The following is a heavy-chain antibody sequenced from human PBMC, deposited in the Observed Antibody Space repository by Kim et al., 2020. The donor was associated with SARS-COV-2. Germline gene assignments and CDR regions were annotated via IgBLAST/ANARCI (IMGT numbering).Heavy chain of an antibody. CDR3: ARDSRQWLVPWYYGMDV. V-gene: IGHV3-7*01. CDR1: GFTFSSYW. D-gene: IGHD6-19*01. J-gene: IGHJ6*02. Sequence: GGSLRLSCAASGFTFSSYWMSWVRQAPGKGLEWVANIKQDGSEKYYVDSVKGRFTISRDNAKNSLYLQMNSLRAEDTAVYYCARDSRQWLVPWYYGMDVWGQGTTVTVSS. CDR2: IKQDGSEK.